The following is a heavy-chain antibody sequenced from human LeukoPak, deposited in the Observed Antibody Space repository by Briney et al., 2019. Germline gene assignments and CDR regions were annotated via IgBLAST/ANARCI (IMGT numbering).Heavy chain of an antibody. CDR1: GYTFTSYY. J-gene: IGHJ6*02. D-gene: IGHD2-8*01. V-gene: IGHV1-46*01. CDR2: INPSGGST. CDR3: ARERYCTNGVCFKYYGMDV. Sequence: GASVKVSCKASGYTFTSYYMHWVRQAPGQGLEWMGIINPSGGSTSYAQKFQGRVTMTRDTSTSTVYMELSSLRSDDTAVYYCARERYCTNGVCFKYYGMDVWGQGTTVTVSS.